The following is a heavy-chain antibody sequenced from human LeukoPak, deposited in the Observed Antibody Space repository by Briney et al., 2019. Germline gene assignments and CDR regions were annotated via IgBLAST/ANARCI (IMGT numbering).Heavy chain of an antibody. J-gene: IGHJ4*02. CDR3: AREGGGFDY. V-gene: IGHV4-4*07. D-gene: IGHD3-16*01. Sequence: SETLSLTCTVSGGSISIYSWSWIRQPAGKGLEWIGRIFASGSTKYNSSLKSRVTMSVDTSKNQFSLKLTSATAADTAVYYCAREGGGFDYWGQGTLVTVSS. CDR1: GGSISIYS. CDR2: IFASGST.